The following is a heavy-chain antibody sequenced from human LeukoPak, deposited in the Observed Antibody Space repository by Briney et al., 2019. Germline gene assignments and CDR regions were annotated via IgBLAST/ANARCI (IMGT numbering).Heavy chain of an antibody. CDR1: AGFFSSYY. CDR2: IYMSGST. Sequence: PSETLSLTCTVSAGFFSSYYWNWIRQPAGKGLEWIGRIYMSGSTDYNPSLKSRVTMSVDTSKNHFSLKLRSVTAADTAMYYCARGRGYYQDYWGQGTLVTVSS. D-gene: IGHD3-22*01. V-gene: IGHV4-4*07. J-gene: IGHJ4*02. CDR3: ARGRGYYQDY.